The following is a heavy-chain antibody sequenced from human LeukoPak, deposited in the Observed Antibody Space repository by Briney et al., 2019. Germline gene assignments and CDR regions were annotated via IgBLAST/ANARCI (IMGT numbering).Heavy chain of an antibody. CDR3: ARGGGYSSGWFGWFDP. CDR1: GGSVSSGSYY. D-gene: IGHD6-19*01. V-gene: IGHV4-61*01. Sequence: PSETLSLTCTVSGGSVSSGSYYWSWIRQPPGKGLEWIGYIYYSGSTNYNPSLKSRVTISVDTSKNQFSLKLSSVTAAATAVYYCARGGGYSSGWFGWFDPWGQGTLVTVSS. J-gene: IGHJ5*02. CDR2: IYYSGST.